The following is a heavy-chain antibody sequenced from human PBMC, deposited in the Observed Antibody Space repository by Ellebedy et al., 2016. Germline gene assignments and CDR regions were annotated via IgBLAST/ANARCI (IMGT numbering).Heavy chain of an antibody. D-gene: IGHD6-19*01. J-gene: IGHJ4*02. Sequence: GGSLRLXCAASGFTFSSYAMSWVRQAPGKGLEWVSTLTGGDDYPYYADSVKGRFTVSRDNAKNTLYLQMNSLRAEDTAVYYCAREVSSGWYYFDNWGQGTLVTVSS. CDR3: AREVSSGWYYFDN. CDR2: LTGGDDYP. CDR1: GFTFSSYA. V-gene: IGHV3-23*01.